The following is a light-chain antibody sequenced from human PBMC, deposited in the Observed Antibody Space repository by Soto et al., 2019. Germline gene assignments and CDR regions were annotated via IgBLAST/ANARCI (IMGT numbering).Light chain of an antibody. J-gene: IGLJ3*02. V-gene: IGLV2-18*02. Sequence: QSALTQPPSVSGSPGQSVTIYCTGNSSDVGSFDRVSWYQQAPGTAPKLMIYEVTNRPSGVPDRFSGSKSGNTASLTISGLQAEDEADYYCSSFTASSIWVLGGGTKLTVL. CDR1: SSDVGSFDR. CDR3: SSFTASSIWV. CDR2: EVT.